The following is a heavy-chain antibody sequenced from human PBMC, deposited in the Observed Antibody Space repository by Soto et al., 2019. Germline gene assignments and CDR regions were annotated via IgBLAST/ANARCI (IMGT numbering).Heavy chain of an antibody. CDR1: GGTFSSYT. J-gene: IGHJ3*02. V-gene: IGHV1-69*02. CDR3: ARGGRQLDKIRGAFDI. D-gene: IGHD1-1*01. CDR2: IIPILGIA. Sequence: SVKVSCKASGGTFSSYTISWVRQAPGQRLEWMGRIIPILGIANYAQKFQGRVTITADKSTSTAYIELSSLRSEDTAVYYCARGGRQLDKIRGAFDIWGQGTMVTVSS.